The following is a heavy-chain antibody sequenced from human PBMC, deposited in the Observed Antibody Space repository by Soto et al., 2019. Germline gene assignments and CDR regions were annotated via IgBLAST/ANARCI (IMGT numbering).Heavy chain of an antibody. CDR3: ARDLAGYSSYDVLDY. J-gene: IGHJ4*02. D-gene: IGHD5-12*01. V-gene: IGHV1-3*01. CDR2: INPGNGNT. CDR1: GYTFTKYT. Sequence: ASVKVSCKASGYTFTKYTIHWVRQAPGQSLEWMGWINPGNGNTKYSHKFQGRVIIMRDTSASTVYMALSGLRSEDTAVYYCARDLAGYSSYDVLDYWGQGTLVTVSS.